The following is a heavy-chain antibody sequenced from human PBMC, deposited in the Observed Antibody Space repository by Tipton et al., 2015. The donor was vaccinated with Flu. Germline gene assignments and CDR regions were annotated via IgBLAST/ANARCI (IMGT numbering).Heavy chain of an antibody. V-gene: IGHV4-38-2*02. CDR3: ARATYDSSGYYSLNWFDP. J-gene: IGHJ5*02. CDR2: ISRGGST. D-gene: IGHD3-22*01. Sequence: GLVKPSETLSLTCIVSGDSIRSEYFWGWMRQPPGKGLEWIGQISRGGSTYYNSSLQSRATISVDKSKNQFSLRLSSVTAADTAVYYCARATYDSSGYYSLNWFDPWGQGTLVTVSS. CDR1: GDSIRSEYF.